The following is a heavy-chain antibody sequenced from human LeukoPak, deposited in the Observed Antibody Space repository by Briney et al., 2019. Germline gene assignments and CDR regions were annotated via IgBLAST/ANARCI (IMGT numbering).Heavy chain of an antibody. CDR3: AKGCSGWAYDAFDI. J-gene: IGHJ3*02. Sequence: GGSLRLSCAASGFTFDDYAMHWVRQTPGKGLEWVSSISWNSGSIGYADSVKGRFTISRDNTKNSLYLQMNSLRAEDMALYYCAKGCSGWAYDAFDIWGQGIMVTVSS. CDR2: ISWNSGSI. D-gene: IGHD6-19*01. V-gene: IGHV3-9*03. CDR1: GFTFDDYA.